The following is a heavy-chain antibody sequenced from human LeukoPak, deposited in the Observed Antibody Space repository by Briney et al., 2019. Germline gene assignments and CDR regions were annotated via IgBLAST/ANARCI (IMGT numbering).Heavy chain of an antibody. J-gene: IGHJ4*02. D-gene: IGHD2-2*01. CDR1: GFTFSTYN. Sequence: PGGSLRLSCAASGFTFSTYNMNWVRQAPGKGLEWVSSISSSGNYIYYSDSVKGRFTISRDNAKNSLYLQMNSLRAEDTAVYYCARDPYGSTPGDYWGQGTLVTVSS. CDR2: ISSSGNYI. V-gene: IGHV3-21*01. CDR3: ARDPYGSTPGDY.